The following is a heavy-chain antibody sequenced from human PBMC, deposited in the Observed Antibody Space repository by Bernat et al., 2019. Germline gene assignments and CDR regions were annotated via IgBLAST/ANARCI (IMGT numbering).Heavy chain of an antibody. D-gene: IGHD3-16*01. J-gene: IGHJ4*02. V-gene: IGHV3-48*02. CDR1: GFTFNAYY. CDR2: SSCSSGTR. Sequence: EVQLVESGGGLVQPGGSLRLSCAASGFTFNAYYMNWVRQAPGKGLEWVSSSSCSSGTRNYADSVRGRFTISRDNAKNSLYLQMNSLRDEDTAVYYCARDPELGDGVFPDYWGQGTLVTVSS. CDR3: ARDPELGDGVFPDY.